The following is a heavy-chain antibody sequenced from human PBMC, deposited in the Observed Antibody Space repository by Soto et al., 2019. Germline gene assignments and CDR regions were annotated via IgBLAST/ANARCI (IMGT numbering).Heavy chain of an antibody. CDR2: ISWNSDII. V-gene: IGHV3-9*01. D-gene: IGHD1-26*01. CDR1: GFTFEDYA. J-gene: IGHJ3*01. CDR3: TKEVEWGGSHLNPAVDL. Sequence: EMKLVESGGGTVQPGRSLRLSCAASGFTFEDYAVHWVRQAPGKGLEWVSGISWNSDIIDYVDSVKGRCTISRDNAKNSLSVQMNSLRPEDTALYDGTKEVEWGGSHLNPAVDLWGKGTMVSVSA.